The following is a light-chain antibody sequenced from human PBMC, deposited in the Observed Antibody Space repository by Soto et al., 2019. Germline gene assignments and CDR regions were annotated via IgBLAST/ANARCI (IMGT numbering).Light chain of an antibody. CDR1: QSISSW. CDR3: QQYNSYSGT. Sequence: IQMPQSPSTLSASVGDRVTITCPASQSISSWLAWYQQKPGKAPKLLIYDASSLESGVPSRFSGSGSGTEFTLTISSLQPDDFATYYCQQYNSYSGTFGQGTKVDIK. CDR2: DAS. V-gene: IGKV1-5*01. J-gene: IGKJ1*01.